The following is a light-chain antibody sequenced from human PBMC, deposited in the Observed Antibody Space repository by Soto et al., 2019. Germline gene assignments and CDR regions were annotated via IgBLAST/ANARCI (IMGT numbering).Light chain of an antibody. CDR1: SSDVGGYNY. J-gene: IGLJ3*02. CDR2: EVS. V-gene: IGLV2-14*01. Sequence: QSALTQPASVSGSPGQSITISCTGTSSDVGGYNYVSWYQQHLGKAPKLMIYEVSNRPSGVSNRFSGSKSGNTASLTISGLQAEDEADYYCSSYTSSSTRVFGGGTQLTVL. CDR3: SSYTSSSTRV.